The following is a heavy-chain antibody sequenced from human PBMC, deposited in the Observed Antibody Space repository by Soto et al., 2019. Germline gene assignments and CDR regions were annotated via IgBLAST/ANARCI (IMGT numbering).Heavy chain of an antibody. Sequence: GGSLRLSCSASGLTFSDSAMHWVRQAAGKGLEYVAGISSNGGGTHYVESVKGRFTISRDNSKKTLNLQMNSLRADDTAVYYCVRGPWSLKWFDTWGQGTQVTVSS. CDR3: VRGPWSLKWFDT. J-gene: IGHJ5*02. D-gene: IGHD3-16*02. CDR2: ISSNGGGT. CDR1: GLTFSDSA. V-gene: IGHV3-64D*06.